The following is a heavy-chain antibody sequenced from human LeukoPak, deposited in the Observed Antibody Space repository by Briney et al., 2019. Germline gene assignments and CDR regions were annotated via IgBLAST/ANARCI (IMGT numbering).Heavy chain of an antibody. D-gene: IGHD3-22*01. CDR3: ARERPETYYYDTSGSRNGMDV. V-gene: IGHV1-2*04. J-gene: IGHJ6*02. CDR2: INPNSGGT. Sequence: ASVKVSCKASGYTFTGYYMHWVRQAPGQGLEWMGWINPNSGGTNYAQKFQGWVTMTRDTSISTAYMELSRLRSDDTAVYYCARERPETYYYDTSGSRNGMDVWGQGTTVTVSS. CDR1: GYTFTGYY.